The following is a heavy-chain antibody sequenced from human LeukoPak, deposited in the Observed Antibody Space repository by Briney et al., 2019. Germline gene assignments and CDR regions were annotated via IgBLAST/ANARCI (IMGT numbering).Heavy chain of an antibody. CDR2: IDPSDSYT. CDR3: SRSPQGLILDY. J-gene: IGHJ4*02. V-gene: IGHV5-10-1*01. CDR1: GGTFSSYA. D-gene: IGHD3-22*01. Sequence: GASVKVSCKASGGTFSSYAISWVRQMPGKGLEWMGRIDPSDSYTNYSPSFQGHVTISADKSINTAYLQWTSLKASDTAMYYCSRSPQGLILDYWGQGTLVTVSS.